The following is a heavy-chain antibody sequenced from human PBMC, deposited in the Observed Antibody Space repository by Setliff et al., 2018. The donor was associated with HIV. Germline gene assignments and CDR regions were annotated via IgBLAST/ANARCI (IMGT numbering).Heavy chain of an antibody. Sequence: LSLPCTVSGGSISSSSYYWGWIRQPPGKGLEWIGSIYYSGSTYYNPSLKSRVTMSIDASKNQFSLNLRSVTAADTATYYCARGNYYASGLDYWGQGTLVTVSS. J-gene: IGHJ4*02. CDR2: IYYSGST. D-gene: IGHD3-10*01. CDR3: ARGNYYASGLDY. V-gene: IGHV4-39*07. CDR1: GGSISSSSYY.